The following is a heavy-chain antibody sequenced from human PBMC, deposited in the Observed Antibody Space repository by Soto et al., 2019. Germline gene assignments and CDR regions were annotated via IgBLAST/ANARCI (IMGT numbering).Heavy chain of an antibody. J-gene: IGHJ2*01. CDR3: ARGHSDYSNYSWYFDL. CDR2: ISSSSSYI. V-gene: IGHV3-21*01. CDR1: RFTFSSYS. D-gene: IGHD4-4*01. Sequence: GGSLRLSCAASRFTFSSYSMNWVRQAPGKGLEWVSSISSSSSYIYYADSVKGRFTISRDNAKNSLYLQMNSLRAEDTAVYYCARGHSDYSNYSWYFDLWGRGTLVTVSS.